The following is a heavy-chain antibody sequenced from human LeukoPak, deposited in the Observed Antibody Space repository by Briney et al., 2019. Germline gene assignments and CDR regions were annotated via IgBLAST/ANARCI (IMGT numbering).Heavy chain of an antibody. D-gene: IGHD3-10*02. CDR1: GFTFSTYP. J-gene: IGHJ6*04. CDR2: IYSGGST. V-gene: IGHV3-NL1*01. Sequence: GRSLRLSCAASGFTFSTYPMHWVRQAPGKGLEWVSVIYSGGSTYYADSVKGRFTISRDNAKNSLYLQMNSLRAEDTAVYYCAELGITMIGGVWGKGTTVTISS. CDR3: AELGITMIGGV.